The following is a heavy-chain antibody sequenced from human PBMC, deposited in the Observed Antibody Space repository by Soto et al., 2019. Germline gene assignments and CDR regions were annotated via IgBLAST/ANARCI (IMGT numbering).Heavy chain of an antibody. Sequence: PLGGSLRLSCTASEFTFANFAMSWVRQAPGKGLEWVSGISADGGGTYYAGSVKGRFTISRDNSKKTMYFQLNSLRDEDTAVYYCAKCNVLVTTSGGWCNWFDPWGQGTPVTVSS. CDR3: AKCNVLVTTSGGWCNWFDP. D-gene: IGHD2-21*02. CDR2: ISADGGGT. V-gene: IGHV3-23*01. CDR1: EFTFANFA. J-gene: IGHJ5*02.